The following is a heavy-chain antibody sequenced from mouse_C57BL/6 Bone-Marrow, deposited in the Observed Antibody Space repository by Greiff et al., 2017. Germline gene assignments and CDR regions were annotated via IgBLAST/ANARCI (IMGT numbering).Heavy chain of an antibody. CDR1: GYTFTSYW. CDR2: IDPSDSYT. Sequence: QVQLQQPGAELVMPGASVKLSCKASGYTFTSYWMHWVKQRPGQGLEWIGEIDPSDSYTNYNQKFKGKSTLTVDKSSSTAYMQLSSRTSEDSAVYYCAREGSWFAYWGQGTLVTVSA. V-gene: IGHV1-69*01. CDR3: AREGSWFAY. J-gene: IGHJ3*01.